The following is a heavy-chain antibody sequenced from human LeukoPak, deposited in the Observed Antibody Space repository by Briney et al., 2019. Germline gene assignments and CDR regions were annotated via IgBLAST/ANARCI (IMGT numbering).Heavy chain of an antibody. CDR3: ARGPGGYGSHYGMDV. Sequence: GGPLRLSCAASGFTFSSYAMHWVRQAPGKGLEWVAVISYDGSNKYYADSVKGRFTISRVNSKNTLYLQMNSLRAEDTAVYYCARGPGGYGSHYGMDVWGQGTTVTVSS. J-gene: IGHJ6*02. D-gene: IGHD3-10*01. V-gene: IGHV3-30-3*01. CDR2: ISYDGSNK. CDR1: GFTFSSYA.